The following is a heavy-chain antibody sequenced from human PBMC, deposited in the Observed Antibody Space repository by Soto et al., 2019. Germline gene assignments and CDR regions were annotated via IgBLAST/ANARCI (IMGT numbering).Heavy chain of an antibody. CDR3: AKDTVVVPAARVRPYYYYYGMDV. CDR1: GFTFSSYG. CDR2: ISYDGSNK. D-gene: IGHD2-2*01. J-gene: IGHJ6*02. V-gene: IGHV3-30*18. Sequence: GGSLRLSCAASGFTFSSYGMHWVRQAPGKGLEWVAVISYDGSNKYYADSVKGRFTISRDNSKNTLYLQMNSLRAEDTAVYYCAKDTVVVPAARVRPYYYYYGMDVWGQGTTVTVSS.